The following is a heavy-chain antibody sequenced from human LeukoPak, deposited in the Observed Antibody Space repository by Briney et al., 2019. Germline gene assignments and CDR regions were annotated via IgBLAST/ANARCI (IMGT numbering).Heavy chain of an antibody. D-gene: IGHD6-6*01. CDR3: AIEYSCSSASDH. V-gene: IGHV3-48*02. J-gene: IGHJ4*02. CDR2: ISSSSSTT. Sequence: PGRSLRLSCAASGFTFSSYNMNWVRQAPGKGLEWVSYISSSSSTTNYADSLKGRFTISRDNAKNSLYLQMNSLRDEDTAVYYCAIEYSCSSASDHWGQGTLVTVSS. CDR1: GFTFSSYN.